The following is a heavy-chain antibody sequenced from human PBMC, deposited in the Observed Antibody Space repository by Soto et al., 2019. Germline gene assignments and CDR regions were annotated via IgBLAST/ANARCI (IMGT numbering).Heavy chain of an antibody. CDR2: LYGSGRGI. V-gene: IGHV3-23*01. D-gene: IGHD5-12*01. CDR1: GFTFSDYA. J-gene: IGHJ4*02. Sequence: EVQLLESGGHFVHPGGSLRLSCAASGFTFSDYAMIWIRQVPGKGLQWVSGLYGSGRGIHYAESVKGRFTISRDNSAYAVYLQMNNLRVKDSAIYYCAKDAVSRDGVWLAHVWGQGTVVTVSS. CDR3: AKDAVSRDGVWLAHV.